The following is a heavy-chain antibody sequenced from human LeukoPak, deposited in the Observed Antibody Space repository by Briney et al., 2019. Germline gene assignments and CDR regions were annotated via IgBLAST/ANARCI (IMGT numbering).Heavy chain of an antibody. D-gene: IGHD3-10*01. CDR2: INDGNGNT. CDR1: GYTLASYA. CDR3: ASSGFGESFDY. Sequence: GASVKVSCKASGYTLASYAMHWVRQAPGQRLEWMGWINDGNGNTKYSQKFQGRVTITRDTSASTAYMELSSLRSEDTAVYYCASSGFGESFDYWGQGTLVTVSS. V-gene: IGHV1-3*01. J-gene: IGHJ4*02.